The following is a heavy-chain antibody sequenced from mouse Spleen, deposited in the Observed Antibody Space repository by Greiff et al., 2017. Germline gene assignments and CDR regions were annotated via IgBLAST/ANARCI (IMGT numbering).Heavy chain of an antibody. Sequence: KLVESEGGLVQPGSSMKLSCTASGFTFSDYYMAWVRQVPEKGLEWVANINYDGSSTYYLDSLKSRFIISRDNAKNILYLQMSSLKSEDTATYYCARWDYGSSPYAMDYWGQGTSVTVSS. V-gene: IGHV5-16*01. CDR2: INYDGSST. CDR3: ARWDYGSSPYAMDY. D-gene: IGHD1-1*01. CDR1: GFTFSDYY. J-gene: IGHJ4*01.